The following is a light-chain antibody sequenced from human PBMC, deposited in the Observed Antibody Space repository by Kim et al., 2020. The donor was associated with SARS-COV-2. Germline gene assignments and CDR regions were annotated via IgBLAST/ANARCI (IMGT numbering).Light chain of an antibody. CDR3: ASHGGYDYV. J-gene: IGLJ1*01. Sequence: PGQSAAFSCSGTRGVFSSYKYVSWYQQHPGQSPKLIIYEVTKRPSGVPARFSGSMSGNTASLTVSGLQAEDEADYYCASHGGYDYVFGTGTKVTVL. CDR1: RGVFSSYKY. V-gene: IGLV2-8*01. CDR2: EVT.